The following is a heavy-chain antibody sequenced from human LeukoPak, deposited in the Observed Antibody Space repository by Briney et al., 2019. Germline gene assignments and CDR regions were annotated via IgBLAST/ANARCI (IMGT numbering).Heavy chain of an antibody. CDR3: ARVRGYGSGSYYRPPNWFDP. J-gene: IGHJ5*02. CDR2: IYYSGST. V-gene: IGHV4-59*12. Sequence: SETLSLTCTVSGGSISSYYWSWIRQPPGKGPEWIGYIYYSGSTYYNPSLKSRVTISVDRSKNQFSLKLSSVTAADTAVYYCARVRGYGSGSYYRPPNWFDPWGQGTLVTVSS. CDR1: GGSISSYY. D-gene: IGHD3-10*01.